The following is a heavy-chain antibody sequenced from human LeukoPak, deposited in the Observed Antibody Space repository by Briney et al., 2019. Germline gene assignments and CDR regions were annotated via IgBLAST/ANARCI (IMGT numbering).Heavy chain of an antibody. V-gene: IGHV3-21*01. CDR1: GFTFSSYS. CDR2: ISGGTNYI. Sequence: SGGSLRLSCAASGFTFSSYSMNWVRQAPGKGLEWVSSISGGTNYIYFADSVKGRFTISRDNAKNSLYLQMNSLRAEDTAVYYCARTYYYGSGSNDYWGQGTLVTVSS. J-gene: IGHJ4*02. CDR3: ARTYYYGSGSNDY. D-gene: IGHD3-10*01.